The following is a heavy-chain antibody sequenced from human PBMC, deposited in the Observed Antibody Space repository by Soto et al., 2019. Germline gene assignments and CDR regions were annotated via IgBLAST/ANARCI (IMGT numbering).Heavy chain of an antibody. D-gene: IGHD3-22*01. CDR3: LRPYHDDSGRSAFDL. CDR2: IIPIFGTA. Sequence: QVQLVQSGAEVKKPGSSVKFSCRASGGTFSNYAINWVRQAPGQGLEWMGGIIPIFGTADYAQTFQGRGTITADESTNAAYMELSRLSSEDTAVYFCLRPYHDDSGRSAFDLWGQGTMVTVSS. V-gene: IGHV1-69*01. CDR1: GGTFSNYA. J-gene: IGHJ3*01.